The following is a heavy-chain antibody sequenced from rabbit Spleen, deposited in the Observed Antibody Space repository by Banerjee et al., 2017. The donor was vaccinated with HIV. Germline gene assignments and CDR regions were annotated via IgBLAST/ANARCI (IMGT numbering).Heavy chain of an antibody. D-gene: IGHD1-1*01. CDR3: ARTASIGGADFINL. CDR1: GFSFSGSYY. V-gene: IGHV1S45*01. CDR2: IYTGSTYT. J-gene: IGHJ4*01. Sequence: QEQLVESGGGLVRPEGSLKLSCTASGFSFSGSYYMCWVRQAPGKGLELIACIYTGSTYTYYASWAKGRSTISKASSTTVTLQMTSLTVADTATYFCARTASIGGADFINLWGQGTLVTVS.